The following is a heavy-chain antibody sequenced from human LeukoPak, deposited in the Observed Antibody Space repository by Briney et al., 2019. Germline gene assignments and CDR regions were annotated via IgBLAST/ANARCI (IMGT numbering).Heavy chain of an antibody. V-gene: IGHV3-23*01. Sequence: AGGSLRLSCAPSGFPLSSYAMSWVRQVPGKGLEWVSATSSSDDGTYHADSVRGRFTIYRDNFRNTLYLQINRLRVEDAALYYCARAPVTSCRGAFCYPFDLWGQGVLVTVSS. CDR1: GFPLSSYA. J-gene: IGHJ4*02. CDR3: ARAPVTSCRGAFCYPFDL. D-gene: IGHD2-21*01. CDR2: TSSSDDGT.